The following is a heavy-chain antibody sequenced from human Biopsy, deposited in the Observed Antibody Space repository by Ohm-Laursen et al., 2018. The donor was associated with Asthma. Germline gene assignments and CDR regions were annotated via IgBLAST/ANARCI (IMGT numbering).Heavy chain of an antibody. CDR3: AKITTDRQKANNWFDP. CDR1: GFSFSNYG. J-gene: IGHJ5*02. CDR2: ISASGVRT. D-gene: IGHD3-22*01. V-gene: IGHV3-23*01. Sequence: SLRLSCAAPGFSFSNYGMHWVRQAPGKGLEWVSSISASGVRTSYADSVKGRFTVSRDSSRNTLYLQLSTLRVEDTAVYFCAKITTDRQKANNWFDPWGQGTLVTVSS.